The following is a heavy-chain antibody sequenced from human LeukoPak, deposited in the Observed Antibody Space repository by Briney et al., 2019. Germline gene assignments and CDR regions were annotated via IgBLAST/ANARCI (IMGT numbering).Heavy chain of an antibody. CDR3: AKDSSSWSSLDY. D-gene: IGHD6-13*01. J-gene: IGHJ4*02. Sequence: PGGTLRLSCAASGFPFSTFGMSWVRQAPGKGLEWVSGFSGGGDSAYYADSVKGRFTISRDNSKNTLYLQMNSLRAEDTAIYYCAKDSSSWSSLDYWGQGTLVTVSS. CDR1: GFPFSTFG. V-gene: IGHV3-23*01. CDR2: FSGGGDSA.